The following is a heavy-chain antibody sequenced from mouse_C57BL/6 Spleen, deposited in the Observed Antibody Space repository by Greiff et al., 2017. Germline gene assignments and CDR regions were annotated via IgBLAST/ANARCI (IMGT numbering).Heavy chain of an antibody. CDR1: GYTFTSYW. V-gene: IGHV1-52*01. Sequence: VQLQQPGAELVRPGSSVKLSCKASGYTFTSYWMHWVKQRPIQGLEWIGNIDPSDSETHYNQKFKDKATLTVDKSSSTAYMQLSSLTSEDSAVYYCARTSYYSNQCFDYWGQGTTLTVSS. D-gene: IGHD2-5*01. CDR2: IDPSDSET. J-gene: IGHJ2*01. CDR3: ARTSYYSNQCFDY.